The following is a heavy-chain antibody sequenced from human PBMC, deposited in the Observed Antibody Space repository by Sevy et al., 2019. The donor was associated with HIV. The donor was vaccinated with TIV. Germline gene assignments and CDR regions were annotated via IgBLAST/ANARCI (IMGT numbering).Heavy chain of an antibody. CDR2: ISAYNGNT. CDR3: ARERGYCSSTSCYRDYYYYGMDV. CDR1: GYTFTSYG. D-gene: IGHD2-2*02. J-gene: IGHJ6*02. Sequence: ASVKVSCKASGYTFTSYGISWVRQAPGQGLEWMGWISAYNGNTNYAQKLQGRVTMTTDKSTSTAYMELRSLRSDDTAVYYCARERGYCSSTSCYRDYYYYGMDVWGQGTTVTVSS. V-gene: IGHV1-18*01.